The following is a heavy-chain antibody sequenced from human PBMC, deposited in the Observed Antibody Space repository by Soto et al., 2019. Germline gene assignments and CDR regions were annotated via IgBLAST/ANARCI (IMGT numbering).Heavy chain of an antibody. D-gene: IGHD4-17*01. V-gene: IGHV4-59*01. CDR3: ARGIYGGNFPHWFDP. CDR2: IYYSGST. CDR1: GDSMNNYY. Sequence: SEARSLTCSVSGDSMNNYYWSWIRQPPGKGLEWIGNIYYSGSTSYNPSLKSRVTISVDTSKNQFSLELSSVTAADTAVYYCARGIYGGNFPHWFDPWGQGTLVTVSS. J-gene: IGHJ5*02.